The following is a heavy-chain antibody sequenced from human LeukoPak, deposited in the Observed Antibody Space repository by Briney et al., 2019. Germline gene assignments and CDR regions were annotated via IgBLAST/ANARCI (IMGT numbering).Heavy chain of an antibody. CDR2: ISGSGGST. D-gene: IGHD6-19*01. CDR3: ARPGIAVGRDFQH. CDR1: GFTFSSYA. V-gene: IGHV3-23*01. J-gene: IGHJ1*01. Sequence: PGGSLRLSCAASGFTFSSYAMSWVRQAPGKGLEWVSAISGSGGSTYNADSVKGRFTISRDNSKNTLYLQMNSLRAEDTAVYYCARPGIAVGRDFQHWGQGTLVTVSS.